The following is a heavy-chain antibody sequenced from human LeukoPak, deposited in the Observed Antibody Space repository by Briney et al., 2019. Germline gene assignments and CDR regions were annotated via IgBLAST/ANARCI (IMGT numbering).Heavy chain of an antibody. CDR1: GFTVSSNY. CDR2: IYSGGST. CDR3: ARDGVYEAGMDY. J-gene: IGHJ4*02. V-gene: IGHV3-66*01. Sequence: GGSLSLSCAASGFTVSSNYMSWVRQAPGKGLEWVSVIYSGGSTYYADSVKGRFTISRDNSKNTLYLQMNSLRAEDTAVYYCARDGVYEAGMDYWGQGTLVTVSS. D-gene: IGHD5/OR15-5a*01.